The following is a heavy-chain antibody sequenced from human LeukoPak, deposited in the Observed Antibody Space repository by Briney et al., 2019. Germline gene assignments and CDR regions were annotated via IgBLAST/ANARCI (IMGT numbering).Heavy chain of an antibody. J-gene: IGHJ4*02. Sequence: ASVKVSCTASGYTFSGYYIHWVRQAPGHGLEWMGWINPNNGDTVYAQRFQGRVTMTRYTSISTAYMERSRLSFDDTAVYYCARFLLGTQFYFDYWGQGTLVTVSS. CDR2: INPNNGDT. CDR1: GYTFSGYY. CDR3: ARFLLGTQFYFDY. D-gene: IGHD1-7*01. V-gene: IGHV1-2*02.